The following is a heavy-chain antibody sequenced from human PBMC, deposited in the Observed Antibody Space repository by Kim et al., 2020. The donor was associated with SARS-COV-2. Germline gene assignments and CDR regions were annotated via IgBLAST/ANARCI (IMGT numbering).Heavy chain of an antibody. V-gene: IGHV3-23*01. Sequence: GGSLRLSCAASGFTFSNYAMSWTRQAPGKGLEWVSTISASGLGTHYAGSVRGRFTISRDNSKSTLFLQMSSLRVEDTAVYYCEASDFWGQGALVTVSS. CDR1: GFTFSNYA. J-gene: IGHJ4*02. CDR3: EASDF. CDR2: ISASGLGT.